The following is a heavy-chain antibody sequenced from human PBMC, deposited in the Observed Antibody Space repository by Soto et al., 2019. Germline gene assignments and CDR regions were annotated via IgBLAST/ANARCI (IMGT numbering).Heavy chain of an antibody. CDR1: GFTFSSYG. Sequence: QVQLVESGGGVVQPGRSLRLSCAASGFTFSSYGMHWARQAPGKGLEWVAVIWYDGSNKHYADSVKGRFTISRDTAKHTPYLQMNSLRAEDTAVYYCARESVAGTIRYYFDYWGQGTLVTVSS. CDR2: IWYDGSNK. D-gene: IGHD6-19*01. V-gene: IGHV3-33*01. CDR3: ARESVAGTIRYYFDY. J-gene: IGHJ4*02.